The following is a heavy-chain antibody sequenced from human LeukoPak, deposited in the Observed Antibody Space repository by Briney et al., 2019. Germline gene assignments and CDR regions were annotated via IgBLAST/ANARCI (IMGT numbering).Heavy chain of an antibody. Sequence: GGSLRLSCAASGFSFDEYAMHWVRQAPGKGLEWVSGISYSSNTIGYVDSVKGRFTISRDNAKNSLYLQMNSLRAEDTAVYYCAELGITMIGGVWGKGTTVTISS. V-gene: IGHV3-9*01. CDR2: ISYSSNTI. J-gene: IGHJ6*04. D-gene: IGHD3-10*02. CDR1: GFSFDEYA. CDR3: AELGITMIGGV.